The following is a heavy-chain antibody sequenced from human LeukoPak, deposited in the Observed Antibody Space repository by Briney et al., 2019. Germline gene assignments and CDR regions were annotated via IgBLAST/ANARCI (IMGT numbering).Heavy chain of an antibody. Sequence: PSETLSLTCAVYGGSFSGYYWSWIRQPPGKGLEWIGEINHSGSTNYNPSLKSRVTISVDTSKNQFSLKLSSMTAADTAVYYCASLEWLPYYFDYWGQGTLVTVSS. CDR1: GGSFSGYY. J-gene: IGHJ4*02. CDR3: ASLEWLPYYFDY. V-gene: IGHV4-34*01. D-gene: IGHD3-3*01. CDR2: INHSGST.